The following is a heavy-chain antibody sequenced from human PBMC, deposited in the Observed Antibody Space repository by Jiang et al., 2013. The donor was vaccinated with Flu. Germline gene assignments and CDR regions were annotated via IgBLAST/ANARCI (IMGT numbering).Heavy chain of an antibody. Sequence: VQLLESGGGLVKPGRSLRLSCTASGFIFDDYAMSWFRQTPGKGLECVGFIRSRAYGGTPEYDASVEGRFTISRDDSKRIAYLQMNSLKTQDTAVYYCARGRDLYSSSPPVAYWGQGTLVTVSS. CDR2: IRSRAYGGTP. CDR1: GFIFDDYA. CDR3: ARGRDLYSSSPPVAY. D-gene: IGHD6-6*01. V-gene: IGHV3-49*05. J-gene: IGHJ4*02.